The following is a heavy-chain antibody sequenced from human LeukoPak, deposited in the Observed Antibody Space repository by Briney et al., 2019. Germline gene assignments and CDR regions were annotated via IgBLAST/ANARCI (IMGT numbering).Heavy chain of an antibody. Sequence: GGSLRLSCAASGFTFSNYNINWVRQAPRKGLEWVSSISSSSAYIYYADSVKGRFTISRDNAKNSLYLQMNSLRAEDTAVYYCARSMIRGVVYFDYWGQGTLVTVSS. J-gene: IGHJ4*02. V-gene: IGHV3-21*01. CDR2: ISSSSAYI. CDR3: ARSMIRGVVYFDY. CDR1: GFTFSNYN. D-gene: IGHD3-10*01.